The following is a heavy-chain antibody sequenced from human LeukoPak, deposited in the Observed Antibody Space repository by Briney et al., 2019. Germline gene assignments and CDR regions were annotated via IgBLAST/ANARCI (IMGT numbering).Heavy chain of an antibody. Sequence: PGRSLRLSCAASGFTFDDYAMHWVRQAPGKGGEGVRGISWNSGSIVYAESVKGRFTISRDNAKNSLYLQMNSLIAEDTALYYCAKDTVYNLGFMDFLGQGTTVTVSS. CDR2: ISWNSGSI. V-gene: IGHV3-9*01. CDR1: GFTFDDYA. J-gene: IGHJ6*02. D-gene: IGHD1-1*01. CDR3: AKDTVYNLGFMDF.